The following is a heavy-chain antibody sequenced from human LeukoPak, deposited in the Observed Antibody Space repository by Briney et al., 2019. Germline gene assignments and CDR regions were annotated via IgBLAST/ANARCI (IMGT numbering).Heavy chain of an antibody. D-gene: IGHD3-16*01. J-gene: IGHJ5*02. Sequence: SETLSLTCTVSGGSISSNYWSWIRQPPGKGPEWIGYIYYSGSTNYNPSLKSRVTISVDTSKNQFSLTLRSVTAAYTAVYYCAKHLTNAYYDMIWFDPWGQGTLVTVSS. V-gene: IGHV4-59*01. CDR1: GGSISSNY. CDR2: IYYSGST. CDR3: AKHLTNAYYDMIWFDP.